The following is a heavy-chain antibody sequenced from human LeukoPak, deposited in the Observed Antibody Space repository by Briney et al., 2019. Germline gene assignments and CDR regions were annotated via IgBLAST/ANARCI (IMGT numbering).Heavy chain of an antibody. CDR2: ISWDGGST. CDR1: GFTFDDYT. V-gene: IGHV3-43*01. CDR3: AKGGNGDYFDY. Sequence: GGSLRLSCAVSGFTFDDYTMHWVRQAPGKGLEWVSLISWDGGSTYYADSVKGRFTISRDNSKNSLYLQMNSLRTEDTALYYCAKGGNGDYFDYWGQGALVTVSS. J-gene: IGHJ4*02. D-gene: IGHD1-1*01.